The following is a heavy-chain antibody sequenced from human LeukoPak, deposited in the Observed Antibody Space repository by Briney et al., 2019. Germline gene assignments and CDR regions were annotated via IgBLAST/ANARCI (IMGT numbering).Heavy chain of an antibody. D-gene: IGHD3-22*01. CDR2: ILPLSGTA. Sequence: GPSVKLSCKASGGTFSSYAIRWVRQAPGQGLEWMGGILPLSGTANYAQKFQGRVTITTDESTSTAYMELSSLRSEDTAVYYCARATLPHTGYYERENWFDPWGQGTLVTVSS. V-gene: IGHV1-69*05. CDR1: GGTFSSYA. CDR3: ARATLPHTGYYERENWFDP. J-gene: IGHJ5*02.